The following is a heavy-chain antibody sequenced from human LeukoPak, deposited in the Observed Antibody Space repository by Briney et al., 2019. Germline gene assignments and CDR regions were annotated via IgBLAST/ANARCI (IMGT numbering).Heavy chain of an antibody. Sequence: ASVKVSCKASGYTFTDFYMLWVRQAPGQGLEWMGWINPNSGGTDYAQKFQVRVTMTRDTSTSTAYMELSRLRSDDTAVYHCARGHGSYYYYMDVWGKGTTVTVSS. CDR1: GYTFTDFY. CDR2: INPNSGGT. V-gene: IGHV1-2*02. J-gene: IGHJ6*03. D-gene: IGHD3-10*01. CDR3: ARGHGSYYYYMDV.